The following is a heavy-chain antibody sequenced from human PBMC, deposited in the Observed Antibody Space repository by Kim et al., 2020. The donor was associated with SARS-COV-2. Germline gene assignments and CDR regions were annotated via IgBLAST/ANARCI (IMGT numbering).Heavy chain of an antibody. CDR3: TSFSYSSGWD. Sequence: TTDYAAPGKGRFTISRDDAKNTLYLQMNSLKIEDTAVYYCTSFSYSSGWDWGQGTLVTVSS. CDR2: TT. V-gene: IGHV3-15*01. J-gene: IGHJ4*02. D-gene: IGHD6-19*01.